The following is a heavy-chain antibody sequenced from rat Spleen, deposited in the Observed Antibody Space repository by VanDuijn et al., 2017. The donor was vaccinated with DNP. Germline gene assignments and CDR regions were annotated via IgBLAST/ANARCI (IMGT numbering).Heavy chain of an antibody. V-gene: IGHV3-1*01. CDR1: RYSFTRNY. CDR2: ISYSGST. CDR3: ARYTTGVDY. D-gene: IGHD1-11*01. Sequence: EVQLQESGPDLVKPSQSLSLTCSVPRYSFTRNYCGWIRKIPGNKMEWIGHISYSGSTSYNPSLKSRISITRDTSKNQFFLQLNSVTTEDTATYYCARYTTGVDYWGQGVMVTVSS. J-gene: IGHJ2*01.